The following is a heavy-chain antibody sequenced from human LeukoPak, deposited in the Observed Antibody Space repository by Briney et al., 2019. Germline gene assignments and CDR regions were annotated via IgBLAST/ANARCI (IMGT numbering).Heavy chain of an antibody. J-gene: IGHJ4*02. CDR3: ARGNYDSSGYYDY. V-gene: IGHV3-74*01. D-gene: IGHD3-22*01. CDR1: GFTLSRFW. CDR2: INSDGSIT. Sequence: PGGSLRLSCAASGFTLSRFWMHWVRQAAGKGLVWVSHINSDGSITSYADSVKGRFAISKDNAKNTLYVQMNSLTAEDTAVYYCARGNYDSSGYYDYWGQGTLVTVSS.